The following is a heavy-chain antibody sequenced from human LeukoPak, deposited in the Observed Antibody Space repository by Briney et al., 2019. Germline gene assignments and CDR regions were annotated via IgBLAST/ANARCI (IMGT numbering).Heavy chain of an antibody. CDR1: GFTFSSYS. J-gene: IGHJ1*01. V-gene: IGHV3-48*01. CDR2: ISSSSSTI. Sequence: GGSLRLSCAASGFTFSSYSMNWVRQAPGKGLEWVSYISSSSSTIYYADSVKGRFTISRDNAKNSLYLQMNSLRAEDTAVYYCARGRDLEYSSFGARYFQHWGQGTLVTVSS. D-gene: IGHD6-6*01. CDR3: ARGRDLEYSSFGARYFQH.